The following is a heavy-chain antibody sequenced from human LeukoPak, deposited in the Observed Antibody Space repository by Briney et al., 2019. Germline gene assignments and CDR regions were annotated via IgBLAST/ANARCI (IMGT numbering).Heavy chain of an antibody. J-gene: IGHJ5*02. CDR3: ARESQNYYDFWSGREYNWFDP. CDR1: GFTFSSYW. Sequence: QPGGSLRLSCAASGFTFSSYWMSWVRQAPGKGLEWVANIKQDGSEKYYVDSVKGRFTISRDNAKNSLYLQMNSLRAEDTAVYYCARESQNYYDFWSGREYNWFDPWGQGTLVTVSS. V-gene: IGHV3-7*01. CDR2: IKQDGSEK. D-gene: IGHD3-3*01.